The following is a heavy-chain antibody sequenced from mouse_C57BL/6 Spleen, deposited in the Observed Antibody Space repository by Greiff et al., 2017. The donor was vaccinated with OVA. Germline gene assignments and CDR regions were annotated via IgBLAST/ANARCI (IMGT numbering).Heavy chain of an antibody. D-gene: IGHD2-3*01. Sequence: EVKLQESGPGLVKPSQSLSLTCSVTGYSITSGYYWNWIRQFPGNKLEWMGYISYDGSNNYNPSLKNRISITRDTSKNQFFLKLNSVTTEDTATYYCAIYDGYYVPTWGQGTTLTVSS. CDR3: AIYDGYYVPT. V-gene: IGHV3-6*01. CDR2: ISYDGSN. CDR1: GYSITSGYY. J-gene: IGHJ2*01.